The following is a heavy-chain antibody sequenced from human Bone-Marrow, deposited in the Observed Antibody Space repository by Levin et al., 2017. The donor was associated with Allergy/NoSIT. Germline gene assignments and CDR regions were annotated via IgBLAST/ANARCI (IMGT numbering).Heavy chain of an antibody. CDR1: GGSISSYY. CDR3: ARDSSYDYIWGRTFNWFDP. Sequence: SCTVSGGSISSYYWSWIRQPPGKGLEWIGYIYYSGSTNYNPSLKSRVTISVDTSKNQFSLKLSSVTAADTAVYYCARDSSYDYIWGRTFNWFDPWGQGTLVTVSS. D-gene: IGHD3-16*01. J-gene: IGHJ5*02. V-gene: IGHV4-59*01. CDR2: IYYSGST.